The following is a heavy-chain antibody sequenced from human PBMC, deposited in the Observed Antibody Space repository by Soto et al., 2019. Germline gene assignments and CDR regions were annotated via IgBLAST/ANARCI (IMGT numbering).Heavy chain of an antibody. CDR1: GFTFSSYA. V-gene: IGHV3-30-3*01. Sequence: RLSCAASGFTFSSYAMHWVRQAPGKWLEWVAVISYDGSNKYYADSVKGRFTISRDNSKNTLYLQMTSLRAEDTAVYYCARDQYIDYYGSGYGMDVWGQGTTVPVS. CDR3: ARDQYIDYYGSGYGMDV. CDR2: ISYDGSNK. J-gene: IGHJ6*02. D-gene: IGHD3-10*01.